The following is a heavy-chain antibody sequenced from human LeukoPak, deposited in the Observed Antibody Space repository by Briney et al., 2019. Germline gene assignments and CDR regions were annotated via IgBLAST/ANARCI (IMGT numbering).Heavy chain of an antibody. CDR1: GGSISSYY. J-gene: IGHJ3*02. CDR3: ARKGSGYDDAFDI. D-gene: IGHD5-12*01. V-gene: IGHV4-4*07. Sequence: PSETLSLTCSVSGGSISSYYWSWIRQPAGKGLEWIGRIYTSGSTNYNPSLKGRVTMSVDTSKNQFSLKLSSVTAADTAVYYCARKGSGYDDAFDIWGQGTMVTVSS. CDR2: IYTSGST.